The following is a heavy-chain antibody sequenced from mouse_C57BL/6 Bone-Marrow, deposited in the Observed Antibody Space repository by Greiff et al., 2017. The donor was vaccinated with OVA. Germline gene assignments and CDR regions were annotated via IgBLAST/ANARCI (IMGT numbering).Heavy chain of an antibody. CDR1: GYKFTDYY. CDR3: ASHIYYDYDRFAY. D-gene: IGHD2-4*01. CDR2: INPYNGGT. Sequence: EVQLQQSGPVLVKPGASVKMSCKASGYKFTDYYMNWVKQSHGKSLEWIGVINPYNGGTSYNQKFKGKATLTVDKSSSTAYMELNSLTSEDSAVYYCASHIYYDYDRFAYWGQGTLVTVSA. V-gene: IGHV1-19*01. J-gene: IGHJ3*01.